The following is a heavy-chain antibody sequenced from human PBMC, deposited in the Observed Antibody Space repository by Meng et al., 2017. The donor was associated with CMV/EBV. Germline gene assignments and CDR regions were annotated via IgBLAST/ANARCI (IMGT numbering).Heavy chain of an antibody. V-gene: IGHV4-34*01. CDR3: ARMTTYYYYGMDV. Sequence: SETLSLTCAVYGGSFSGYYWSWIRQPPGKGLEWIGEINHSGSTNYNPSLKSRVTISVDTSKNQFSLKLSSVTAADTAVYYCARMTTYYYYGMDVWGQGTTVTVS. CDR1: GGSFSGYY. D-gene: IGHD4-11*01. CDR2: INHSGST. J-gene: IGHJ6*02.